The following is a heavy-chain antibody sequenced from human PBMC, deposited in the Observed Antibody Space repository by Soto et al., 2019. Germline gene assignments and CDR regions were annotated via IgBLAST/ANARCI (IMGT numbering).Heavy chain of an antibody. CDR2: INHSGST. CDR1: GGSFSGYY. CDR3: AREIRFNYDILTGYYIDWFEP. D-gene: IGHD3-9*01. Sequence: SETLSLTCAVYGGSFSGYYWSWIRQPPGKGLEWIGEINHSGSTNYNPSLKSRVTISVDTSKNQFSLKLSSVTAADTAVYYCAREIRFNYDILTGYYIDWFEPWGQGTQVTVSS. J-gene: IGHJ5*02. V-gene: IGHV4-34*01.